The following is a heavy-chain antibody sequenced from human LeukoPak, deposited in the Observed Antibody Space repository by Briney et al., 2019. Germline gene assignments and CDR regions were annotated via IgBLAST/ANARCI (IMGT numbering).Heavy chain of an antibody. CDR3: AKDMDVYGSGSYYKGFDY. J-gene: IGHJ4*02. CDR1: GFTFNIFA. D-gene: IGHD3-10*01. V-gene: IGHV3-33*06. CDR2: IWYDGSNK. Sequence: GGSLRLSCAASGFTFNIFAMHWVRQAPGKGLECVAVIWYDGSNKYYADSVKGRFTISRDNSKNTLYPEMNSLRVEDTAVYYCAKDMDVYGSGSYYKGFDYWGQGTLVAVAS.